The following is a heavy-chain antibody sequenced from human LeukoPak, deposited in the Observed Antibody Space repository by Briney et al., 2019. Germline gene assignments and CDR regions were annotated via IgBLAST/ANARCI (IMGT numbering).Heavy chain of an antibody. CDR1: GFTFSSYG. CDR2: LSGSGVNT. J-gene: IGHJ4*02. Sequence: SGGSLRLSCAASGFTFSSYGMSWVRQAPGKGLEWVSALSGSGVNTYYADSVKGRFTISRDNSKHTLYLQMNSLRPEDTAIYYCAKDEPVYGDYLREQLTFDYWGQGTLVTVSS. V-gene: IGHV3-23*01. CDR3: AKDEPVYGDYLREQLTFDY. D-gene: IGHD4-17*01.